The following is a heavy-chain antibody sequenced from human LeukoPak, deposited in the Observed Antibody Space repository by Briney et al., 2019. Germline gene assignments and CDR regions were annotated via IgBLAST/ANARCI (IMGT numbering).Heavy chain of an antibody. Sequence: PGGSLRLSCAASGFSFTNYAMSWVRQAPGKGLEWVSAISGSGGSTYYADSVKGRFTISRDNSKNTLYLQMNSLRAEDTAVYYCAKKWDSSSWPDAFDIWGQGTMVTVSS. V-gene: IGHV3-23*01. CDR3: AKKWDSSSWPDAFDI. CDR2: ISGSGGST. J-gene: IGHJ3*02. D-gene: IGHD6-13*01. CDR1: GFSFTNYA.